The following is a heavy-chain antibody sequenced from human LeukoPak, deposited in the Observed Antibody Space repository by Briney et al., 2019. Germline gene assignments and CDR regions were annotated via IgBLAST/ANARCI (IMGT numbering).Heavy chain of an antibody. CDR1: GFTFSSYW. CDR3: AKNWNYGDGWFDP. D-gene: IGHD1-7*01. CDR2: INSDGSRI. Sequence: GGSLRLSCAASGFTFSSYWMHWVRQAPGKGLVWISRINSDGSRITYADSVKGRFTISRDNAKNTLYLQMNSLRAEDTAVYYCAKNWNYGDGWFDPWGQGTLVTVSS. V-gene: IGHV3-74*01. J-gene: IGHJ5*02.